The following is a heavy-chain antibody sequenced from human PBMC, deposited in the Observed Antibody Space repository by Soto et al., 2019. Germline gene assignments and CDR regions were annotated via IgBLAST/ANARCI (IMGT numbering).Heavy chain of an antibody. CDR2: INHSGST. V-gene: IGHV4-34*01. CDR3: ANLDRWNGDSSRDYYMDV. Sequence: SETLSLTCAVYGGSFSGYYWSWIRQPPGKGLEWIGEINHSGSTNYNPSLKSRVTISVDTSKNQFSLKLSSVTAADTAVYYCANLDRWNGDSSRDYYMDVWGKGTTVTVSS. D-gene: IGHD4-17*01. CDR1: GGSFSGYY. J-gene: IGHJ6*03.